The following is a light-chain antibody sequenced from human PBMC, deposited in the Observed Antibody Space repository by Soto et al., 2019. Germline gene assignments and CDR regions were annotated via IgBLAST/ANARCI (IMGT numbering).Light chain of an antibody. Sequence: IGLTQSPATLSVSTGERATLFCRASQSVSSNLAWYQQRPGQAPRLLIFGAYTRATGIPARFSGSGSGTEFTLTITIQEPEDSTVYFCQQHARLPPTFGGGTKVDIK. J-gene: IGKJ4*02. CDR2: GAY. V-gene: IGKV3D-15*01. CDR1: QSVSSN. CDR3: QQHARLPPT.